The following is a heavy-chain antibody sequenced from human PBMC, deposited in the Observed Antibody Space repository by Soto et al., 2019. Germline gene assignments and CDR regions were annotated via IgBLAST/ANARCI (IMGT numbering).Heavy chain of an antibody. J-gene: IGHJ4*02. CDR2: IYYSGST. CDR3: ASLPALVVPAAIPPHFDY. V-gene: IGHV4-39*01. Sequence: QLQLQESGPGLVKPSETLSLTCTVSGGSISSSSYYWGWIRQPPGKGLEWIGSIYYSGSTYYNPSLKSRVTISVDTSKNQFSLKLSSVTAADTAVYYCASLPALVVPAAIPPHFDYWGQGTLVTVSS. CDR1: GGSISSSSYY. D-gene: IGHD2-2*01.